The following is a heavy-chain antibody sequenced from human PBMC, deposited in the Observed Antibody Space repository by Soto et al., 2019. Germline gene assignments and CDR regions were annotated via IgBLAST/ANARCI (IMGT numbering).Heavy chain of an antibody. V-gene: IGHV3-30*04. J-gene: IGHJ4*02. CDR2: IAYDGRNE. Sequence: QVQLVESGGGVVQPGRSLRLSCAASGFTFSSYAMHWVRQAPGKGLEWVAVIAYDGRNEYYADSVKGRFTISRDSSKSTLYLQMNSLSAEDMAVYYCARDPIAVADFNYFDYWGQGTLVTVSS. CDR1: GFTFSSYA. D-gene: IGHD6-19*01. CDR3: ARDPIAVADFNYFDY.